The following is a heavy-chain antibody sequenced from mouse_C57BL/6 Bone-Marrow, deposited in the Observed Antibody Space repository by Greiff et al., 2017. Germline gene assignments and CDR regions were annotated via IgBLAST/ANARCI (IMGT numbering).Heavy chain of an antibody. CDR2: IYPGSGST. D-gene: IGHD1-1*01. V-gene: IGHV1-55*01. J-gene: IGHJ2*01. CDR3: ARGTTVVATDY. CDR1: GYTFTSYW. Sequence: QVQLQQPGAELVKPGASVKMSCKASGYTFTSYWITWVKQRPGQGLEWIGDIYPGSGSTNYNEKFKSKATLTVDTSSSTAYMQLSSLTSEDSEVYYCARGTTVVATDYWGQGTTLTVSS.